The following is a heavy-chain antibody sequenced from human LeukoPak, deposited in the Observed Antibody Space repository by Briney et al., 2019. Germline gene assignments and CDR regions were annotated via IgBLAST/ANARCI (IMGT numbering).Heavy chain of an antibody. CDR2: ISSSSAYI. Sequence: GGSLRLSCAASGFSFSTYSVNWVRQAPGKGLEWVSSISSSSAYIYYADSVKGRFIISRDNAENSLYLQLNSLRAEDTAVYYCARDWNYYYMDVWGKGTTVTVSS. CDR1: GFSFSTYS. CDR3: ARDWNYYYMDV. J-gene: IGHJ6*03. D-gene: IGHD1-1*01. V-gene: IGHV3-21*01.